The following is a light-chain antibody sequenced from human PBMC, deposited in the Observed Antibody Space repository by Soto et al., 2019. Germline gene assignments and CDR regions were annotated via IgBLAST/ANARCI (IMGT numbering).Light chain of an antibody. CDR3: QQYNNWPPIT. J-gene: IGKJ5*01. CDR2: GAS. V-gene: IGKV3D-15*01. Sequence: ETVMTQSPATLSVSPGERATLSCRASQSVSSKLAWYQQKPGQAPRLLIYGASTRATGIPARFSGSGSGTEFTLSISSLKSEDSAVYYCQQYNNWPPITFGQGTRLEI. CDR1: QSVSSK.